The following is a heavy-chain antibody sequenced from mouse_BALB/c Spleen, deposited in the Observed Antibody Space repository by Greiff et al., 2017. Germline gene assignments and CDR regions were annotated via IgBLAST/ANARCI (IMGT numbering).Heavy chain of an antibody. CDR2: INPDSSTI. D-gene: IGHD2-4*01. J-gene: IGHJ3*01. CDR1: GFDFSRYW. V-gene: IGHV4-1*02. Sequence: EVMLVESGGGLVQPGGSLKLSCAASGFDFSRYWMSWVRQAPGKGLEWIGEINPDSSTINYTPSLKDKFIISRDNAKNTLYLQMSKVRSEDTALYYCARRSMITTDFAYWGQGTLVTVSA. CDR3: ARRSMITTDFAY.